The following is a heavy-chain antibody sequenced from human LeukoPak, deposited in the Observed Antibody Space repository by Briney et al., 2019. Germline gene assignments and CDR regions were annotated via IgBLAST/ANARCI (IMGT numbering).Heavy chain of an antibody. CDR2: ISWNSGSI. CDR3: AKGYRGGFWSGYYFDY. CDR1: GFTFDDYA. J-gene: IGHJ4*02. D-gene: IGHD3-3*01. Sequence: GRSLRLSCAASGFTFDDYATHWVRQAPGKGLEWVSGISWNSGSIGYADSVKGRFTISRDNAKNSLYLQMNSLRAEDTALYYCAKGYRGGFWSGYYFDYWGQGTLVTVSS. V-gene: IGHV3-9*01.